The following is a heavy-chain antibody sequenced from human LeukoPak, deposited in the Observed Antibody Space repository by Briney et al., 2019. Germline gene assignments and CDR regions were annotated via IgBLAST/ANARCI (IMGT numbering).Heavy chain of an antibody. CDR3: AKNQQLWRSFDL. CDR1: GFSFSTYW. V-gene: IGHV3-7*01. D-gene: IGHD6-13*01. CDR2: INQDGGEE. Sequence: GGSLRLSCAASGFSFSTYWMSWVRQAPGKGLEWVANINQDGGEEYYVDSVKGRFTISRDNAKNSLYLQTNSLRAEDTAVYYCAKNQQLWRSFDLWGRGTLLTVSS. J-gene: IGHJ2*01.